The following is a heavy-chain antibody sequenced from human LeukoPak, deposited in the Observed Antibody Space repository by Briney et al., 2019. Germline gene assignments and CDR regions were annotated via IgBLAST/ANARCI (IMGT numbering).Heavy chain of an antibody. CDR2: LYYTENT. Sequence: PSETLSLTCTVSGDSISGQTYSWGWVRQPPGKGLEWIGYLYYTENTYYNPSLKSRATISVDTSKIQFSLRLSSVTAADTGVYYCTRGRGIQLWFPDYWGQGTLVTVSS. CDR1: GDSISGQTYS. CDR3: TRGRGIQLWFPDY. J-gene: IGHJ4*02. V-gene: IGHV4-39*01. D-gene: IGHD5-18*01.